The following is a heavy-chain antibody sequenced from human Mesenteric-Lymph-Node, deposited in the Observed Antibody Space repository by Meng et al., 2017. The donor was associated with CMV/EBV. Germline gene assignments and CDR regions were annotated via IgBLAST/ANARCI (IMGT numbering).Heavy chain of an antibody. Sequence: ASVKVSCKASGYTFFSYGLSWVRQAPGQGLEWVAWINAFNGNTNYAQKLQGRVTMTTDTSTSTAYMELRSLRSDDTAVYYCARDRSQWELLELFGYWGQGTLVTVSS. CDR2: INAFNGNT. V-gene: IGHV1-18*01. CDR1: GYTFFSYG. CDR3: ARDRSQWELLELFGY. D-gene: IGHD1-26*01. J-gene: IGHJ4*02.